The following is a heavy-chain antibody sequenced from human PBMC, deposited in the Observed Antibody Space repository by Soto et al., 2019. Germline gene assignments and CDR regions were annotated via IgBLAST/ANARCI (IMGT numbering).Heavy chain of an antibody. CDR1: GFTFSSYG. Sequence: GALRLSCAASGFTFSSYGMHWVRQAPGKGLEWVAVISYDGSNKYYADSVKGRFTISRDNSKNTLYLQMNSLRAEDTAVYYCAKAHWGFDYWGQGTLVTVSS. D-gene: IGHD7-27*01. V-gene: IGHV3-30*18. J-gene: IGHJ4*02. CDR3: AKAHWGFDY. CDR2: ISYDGSNK.